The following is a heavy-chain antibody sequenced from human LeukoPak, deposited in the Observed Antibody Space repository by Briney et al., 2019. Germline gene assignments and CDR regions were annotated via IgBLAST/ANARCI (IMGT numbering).Heavy chain of an antibody. J-gene: IGHJ4*02. V-gene: IGHV4-34*01. CDR1: GGSSSGYY. D-gene: IGHD3-10*01. Sequence: SETLSLTCAVYGGSSSGYYWSWIRQPPGKGLEWIGEINHSGSTNYNPSLKSRVTISVDTSKNQFSLKLSSVTAADTAVYYCARGRHYYGSGSYRRMYYFDYWGQGTLVTVSS. CDR2: INHSGST. CDR3: ARGRHYYGSGSYRRMYYFDY.